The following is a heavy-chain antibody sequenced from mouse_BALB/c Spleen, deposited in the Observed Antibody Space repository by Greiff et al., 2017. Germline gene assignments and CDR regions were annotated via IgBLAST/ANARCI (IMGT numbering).Heavy chain of an antibody. CDR3: ARQRDGYYFDY. D-gene: IGHD3-3*01. Sequence: EVKLEESGGGLVQPGGSLKLSCAASGFTFSSYTMSWVRQTPEKRLEWVAYISNGGGSTYYPDTVKGRFTISRDNAKNTLYLQMSSLKSEDTAMYYCARQRDGYYFDYWGQGTTLTVSS. CDR2: ISNGGGST. V-gene: IGHV5-12-2*01. CDR1: GFTFSSYT. J-gene: IGHJ2*01.